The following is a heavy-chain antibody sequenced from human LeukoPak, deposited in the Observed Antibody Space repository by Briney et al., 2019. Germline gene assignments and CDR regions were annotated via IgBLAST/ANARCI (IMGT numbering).Heavy chain of an antibody. CDR1: DFTLSRYW. CDR3: ARGGAGSNKYWGF. Sequence: GGSLRLSCAASDFTLSRYWMTWVRQAPGRGLEWVANINGDGGDKYYGDSVKGRFSISRDNAENSLFLQMNNLRVEDSAVYYCARGGAGSNKYWGFWGQGTLVTVSS. V-gene: IGHV3-7*04. D-gene: IGHD2-8*02. CDR2: INGDGGDK. J-gene: IGHJ4*02.